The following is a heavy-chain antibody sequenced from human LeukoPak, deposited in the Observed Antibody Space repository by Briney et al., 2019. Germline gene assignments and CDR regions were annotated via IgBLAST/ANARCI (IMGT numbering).Heavy chain of an antibody. CDR2: IRYDGSNK. D-gene: IGHD5-18*01. V-gene: IGHV3-30*02. CDR3: AKSLREVQLCFDY. CDR1: GFTFSSYG. Sequence: GGSLRLSCAASGFTFSSYGMHWVRQAPGKGLEWVAFIRYDGSNKYYADSVKGRFTISRDNSKNTLYLQMNGLRAEDTAVYYCAKSLREVQLCFDYWGQGTLVTVSS. J-gene: IGHJ4*02.